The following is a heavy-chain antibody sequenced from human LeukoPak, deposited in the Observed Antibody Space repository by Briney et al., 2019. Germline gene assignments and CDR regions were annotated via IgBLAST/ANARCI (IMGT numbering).Heavy chain of an antibody. J-gene: IGHJ6*03. Sequence: PGGSLRLSCAASGFTFSDYNMRWIRQAPGKGLEWVSSISRSGSTKYYADSVKGRFTISRDNAKNSLFLQMNSLRAEDTAVYYCXXXXXXXXXXXCYSGGLGYMDVWGKGTTVTVS. CDR2: ISRSGSTK. CDR1: GFTFSDYN. CDR3: XXXXXXXXXXXCYSGGLGYMDV. D-gene: IGHD2-15*01. V-gene: IGHV3-11*01.